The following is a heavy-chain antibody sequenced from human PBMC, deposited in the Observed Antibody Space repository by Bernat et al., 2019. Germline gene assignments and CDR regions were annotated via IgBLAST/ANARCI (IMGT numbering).Heavy chain of an antibody. Sequence: QVQLVESGGGVVQPGRSLRLSCAASGFTFSSYAMHWVRQAPGKGLEWVAVISYDGSNKYYADSVKGRFTISRDNSKNTLYLQMNSLRAEDTAVYYCARGGGGSKDIVLVVPTYYFDYWGQGTLVTVSS. J-gene: IGHJ4*02. CDR1: GFTFSSYA. V-gene: IGHV3-30*01. D-gene: IGHD2-8*02. CDR2: ISYDGSNK. CDR3: ARGGGGSKDIVLVVPTYYFDY.